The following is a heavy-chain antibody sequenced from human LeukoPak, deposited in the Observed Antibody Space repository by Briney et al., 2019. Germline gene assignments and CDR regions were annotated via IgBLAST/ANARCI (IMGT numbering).Heavy chain of an antibody. D-gene: IGHD2-2*01. CDR3: ARDRAPIVVVPAAKSRWFDP. Sequence: ASVTVSCTVSGYTLTELSMHWVRQAPGKGLEWMGGFDPEDGETIYAQKFQGRVTMTRDTSTSTVYMELSSLRSEDTAVYYCARDRAPIVVVPAAKSRWFDPWGQGTLVTVSS. V-gene: IGHV1-24*01. CDR2: FDPEDGET. J-gene: IGHJ5*02. CDR1: GYTLTELS.